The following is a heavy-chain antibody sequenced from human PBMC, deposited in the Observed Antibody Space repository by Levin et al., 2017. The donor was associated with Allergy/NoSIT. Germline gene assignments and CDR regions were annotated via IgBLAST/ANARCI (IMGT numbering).Heavy chain of an antibody. CDR1: GGTFSSYA. V-gene: IGHV1-69*13. Sequence: ASVKVSCKASGGTFSSYAISWVRQAPGQGLEWMGGIIPIFGTANYAQKFQGRVTFTADESTITAYMELSSLTSEDTAVYYCARGSVYYGSGSYIAPSDYWGQGTLVTVSS. CDR2: IIPIFGTA. D-gene: IGHD3-10*01. CDR3: ARGSVYYGSGSYIAPSDY. J-gene: IGHJ4*02.